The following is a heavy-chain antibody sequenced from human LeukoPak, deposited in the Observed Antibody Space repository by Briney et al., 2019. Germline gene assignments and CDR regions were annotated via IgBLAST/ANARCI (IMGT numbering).Heavy chain of an antibody. V-gene: IGHV4-39*07. D-gene: IGHD4-11*01. CDR1: GGSISSSSYY. Sequence: PSETLSLTCTVSGGSISSSSYYWGWIRQPPGKGLEWIGSIYYSGSTYYNPSLKSRVTISVDTSKNQFSLKLSSVTAADTAVYYCARHSSGADYDAFDIWGQGTTVTVSS. J-gene: IGHJ3*02. CDR2: IYYSGST. CDR3: ARHSSGADYDAFDI.